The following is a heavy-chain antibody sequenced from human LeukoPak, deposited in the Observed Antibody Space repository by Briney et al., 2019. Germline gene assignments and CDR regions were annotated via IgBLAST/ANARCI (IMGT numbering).Heavy chain of an antibody. J-gene: IGHJ6*02. Sequence: PGRSLRLSCAASGFTFSSYGMHWVRQAPGKGLEWVAVIWYDGSNKYYADSVKGRFTISRDNSKNTLYLQMNSLRAEDTAVYYCATKPPTQHNSSWYHRHYYYYGMDVWGQGATVTVSS. CDR3: ATKPPTQHNSSWYHRHYYYYGMDV. V-gene: IGHV3-33*01. CDR2: IWYDGSNK. CDR1: GFTFSSYG. D-gene: IGHD6-13*01.